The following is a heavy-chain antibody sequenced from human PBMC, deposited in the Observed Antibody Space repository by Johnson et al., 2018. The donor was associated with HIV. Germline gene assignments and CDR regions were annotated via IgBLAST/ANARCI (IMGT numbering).Heavy chain of an antibody. CDR3: AKGLVPAAVSRRTGAPDAFDI. Sequence: VQLVESGGGLIQPGGSLRLSCAAYGFTVSSNYMRWVRQAPGKGLEWVSVIYSGGSTYYADSVKGRFTISRDNSKNTLYLQMNILRAEDTAVYYCAKGLVPAAVSRRTGAPDAFDIWGQGTMVTVSS. D-gene: IGHD2-2*01. CDR2: IYSGGST. CDR1: GFTVSSNY. V-gene: IGHV3-53*01. J-gene: IGHJ3*02.